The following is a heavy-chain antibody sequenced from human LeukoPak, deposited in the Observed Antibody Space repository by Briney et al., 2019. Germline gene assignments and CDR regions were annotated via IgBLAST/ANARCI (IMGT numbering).Heavy chain of an antibody. D-gene: IGHD1-26*01. Sequence: PGGSLRLSCAAPGLITDDYAIHWVRQAPGKGLEWVSLISGDGGSTFHADSVRGRFTISRDNSKNSLSLQMSSLRSEDTALYFCVRESERSGWFDHWGQGTLVSVSS. J-gene: IGHJ5*02. CDR3: VRESERSGWFDH. V-gene: IGHV3-43*02. CDR2: ISGDGGST. CDR1: GLITDDYA.